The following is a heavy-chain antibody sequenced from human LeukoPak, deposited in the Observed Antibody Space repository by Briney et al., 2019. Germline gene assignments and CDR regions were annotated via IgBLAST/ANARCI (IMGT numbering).Heavy chain of an antibody. CDR1: GFTFSSYG. CDR2: ISYDGSNK. D-gene: IGHD3-10*01. V-gene: IGHV3-30*18. J-gene: IGHJ4*02. CDR3: AKVAWFGELLYPDY. Sequence: HSGGSLRLPCAASGFTFSSYGMHWVRQAPGKGLEWVAVISYDGSNKYYADSVKGRFTISRDNSKNTLYLQMNSLRAEDTAVYYCAKVAWFGELLYPDYWGQGTPVTVSS.